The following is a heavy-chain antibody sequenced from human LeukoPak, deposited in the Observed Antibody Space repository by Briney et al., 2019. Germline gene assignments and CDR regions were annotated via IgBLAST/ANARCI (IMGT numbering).Heavy chain of an antibody. V-gene: IGHV3-7*01. CDR2: IKQDGSEK. D-gene: IGHD2-15*01. Sequence: GGSLRLSCAASGFTFSNYWMSWVRQAPGKGLEWVANIKQDGSEKYYVDSVKGRFAISRDNAKNSLYLQMNSLRAEDLAVYCCARARYCSGTSCYFDYWGQGTLVTVSS. CDR3: ARARYCSGTSCYFDY. CDR1: GFTFSNYW. J-gene: IGHJ4*02.